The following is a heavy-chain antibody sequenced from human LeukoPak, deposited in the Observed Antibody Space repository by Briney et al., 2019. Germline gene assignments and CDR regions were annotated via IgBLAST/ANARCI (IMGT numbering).Heavy chain of an antibody. Sequence: PGGSLRLSCEASGFTFSRSAMSWVRQAPGKGLEWVSGISISGEATYYADSVQGRFTISRDNSKNTVYLQMYSLGVEDTAVYYCAKEEVPNDYWGQGILVTVSS. CDR2: ISISGEAT. D-gene: IGHD2-2*01. J-gene: IGHJ4*02. V-gene: IGHV3-23*01. CDR3: AKEEVPNDY. CDR1: GFTFSRSA.